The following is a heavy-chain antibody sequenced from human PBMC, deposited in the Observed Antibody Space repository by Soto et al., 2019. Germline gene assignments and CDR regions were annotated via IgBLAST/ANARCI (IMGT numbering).Heavy chain of an antibody. CDR1: GFTSSSYV. CDR3: ARGDPYYGMDV. CDR2: ISYDGSNK. Sequence: QVQLVESGGGVVQPGRSLRLSCEASGFTSSSYVMHWVRQAPGKGQEWVAVISYDGSNKHYADSVKGRFTISRDNSKNTLYLEMYSLRGEDTAVYSCARGDPYYGMDVWGQGTTVTVSS. J-gene: IGHJ6*02. V-gene: IGHV3-30*03.